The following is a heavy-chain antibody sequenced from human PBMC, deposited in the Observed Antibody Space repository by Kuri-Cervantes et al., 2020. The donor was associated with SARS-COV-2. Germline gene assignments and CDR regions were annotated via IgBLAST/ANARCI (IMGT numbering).Heavy chain of an antibody. V-gene: IGHV3-23*01. Sequence: GGSLRLSCAASGFTFSSYAMSWVRQAPGKGLEWVSAISGSGGSTYYADSVKGRFTISRDNSKNTLYLQMNSLRAEDTAVYYCAKDRVLRYFDWLLNEYYFDYWGQGTLVTVSS. CDR3: AKDRVLRYFDWLLNEYYFDY. J-gene: IGHJ4*02. D-gene: IGHD3-9*01. CDR2: ISGSGGST. CDR1: GFTFSSYA.